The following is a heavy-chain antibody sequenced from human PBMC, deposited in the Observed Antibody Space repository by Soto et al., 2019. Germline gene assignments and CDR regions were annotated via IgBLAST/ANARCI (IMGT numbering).Heavy chain of an antibody. CDR1: GLTFSSYA. D-gene: IGHD3-10*01. CDR3: AKARGAMVRGAAFYFDY. V-gene: IGHV3-23*01. J-gene: IGHJ4*02. CDR2: ISGSGGST. Sequence: PGGSLRLSCAASGLTFSSYAMNWVLQAPGNGLEWVSGISGSGGSTYCAESVKGRLTISRDNSKNTLYLQMNSLRAEDTAVYYCAKARGAMVRGAAFYFDYWGQGTLVTVSS.